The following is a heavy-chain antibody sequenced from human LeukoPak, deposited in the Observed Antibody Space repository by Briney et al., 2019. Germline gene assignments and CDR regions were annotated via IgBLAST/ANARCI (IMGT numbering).Heavy chain of an antibody. CDR3: AREGGAFDI. J-gene: IGHJ3*02. V-gene: IGHV3-74*03. D-gene: IGHD2-15*01. CDR2: INSDGSST. Sequence: PGGSLRLSCAASEFTFSSYWMHWVRQAPGKGLVWVSGINSDGSSTKYADSVKGRFTISRDNARNTLYLQMNSLRVEDTAVYYCAREGGAFDIWGQGTMVTVSS. CDR1: EFTFSSYW.